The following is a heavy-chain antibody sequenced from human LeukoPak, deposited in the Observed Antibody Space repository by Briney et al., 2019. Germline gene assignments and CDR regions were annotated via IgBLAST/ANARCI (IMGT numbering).Heavy chain of an antibody. J-gene: IGHJ6*02. CDR3: ARGQAYYYYGMDV. CDR1: GFTFSTYA. CDR2: ISYDGNNA. Sequence: PGGSLRLSCAASGFTFSTYAIHWVRQAPGKGLEWVAVISYDGNNAYYADSVKGRFTISRDNSKNTLYLQMNSLRAEDTAVYYCARGQAYYYYGMDVWGQGTTVTVSS. V-gene: IGHV3-30-3*01.